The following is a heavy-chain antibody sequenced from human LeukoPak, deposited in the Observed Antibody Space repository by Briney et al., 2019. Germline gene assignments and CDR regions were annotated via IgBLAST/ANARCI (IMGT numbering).Heavy chain of an antibody. Sequence: NVSGPTLVNPTQTLTLTCTFSGFSLSTSGVGVGWIRQPPGKALEWLALIYWNDAKRYRPSLKSRLTITKDTSKNQVVLTMTNMDPVDTATYYCAHLDSTNWYSDWFDPWGQGTLVTVSS. J-gene: IGHJ5*02. CDR3: AHLDSTNWYSDWFDP. V-gene: IGHV2-5*01. CDR1: GFSLSTSGVG. CDR2: IYWNDAK. D-gene: IGHD6-13*01.